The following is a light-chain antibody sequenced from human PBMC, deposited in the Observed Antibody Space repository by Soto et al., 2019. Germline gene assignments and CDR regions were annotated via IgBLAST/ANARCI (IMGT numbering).Light chain of an antibody. J-gene: IGKJ3*01. CDR2: DAS. Sequence: DIQMTQSPSSLSASVGDRVTITCQASQDISNYLNWYQQKPGKAPKLLIYDASNLETGVPSRFSGSGSGTEFTFTISSLQPEDIATYYCQQYDNLFTFGTGTKVDIK. V-gene: IGKV1-33*01. CDR1: QDISNY. CDR3: QQYDNLFT.